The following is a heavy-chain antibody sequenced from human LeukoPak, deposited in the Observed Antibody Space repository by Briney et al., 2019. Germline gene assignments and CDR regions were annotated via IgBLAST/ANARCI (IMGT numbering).Heavy chain of an antibody. CDR1: GGSFSGYY. J-gene: IGHJ4*02. CDR2: INHSGST. Sequence: SETLSLTCAVYGGSFSGYYWSWIRQPPGKGLEWIGEINHSGSTNYNPSLKSRVTISVDTSKNQFSLKLSSVTAADTAVYYCARGRALYIVLTPFDYWRQGTLVTVSS. D-gene: IGHD2-8*02. V-gene: IGHV4-34*01. CDR3: ARGRALYIVLTPFDY.